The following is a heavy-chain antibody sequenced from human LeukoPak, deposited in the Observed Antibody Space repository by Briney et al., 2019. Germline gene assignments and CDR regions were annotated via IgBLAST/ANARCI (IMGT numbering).Heavy chain of an antibody. CDR2: IRSKTDGGTT. Sequence: GGSLRLSCAVSGFSFTYAWMSWVRQAPGKGLEWVGRIRSKTDGGTTDYVAPVKGRFAISRDDSKDTLYLQMNSLKTKDTAVYYCTTLRGNWNYHYYYYYMDVWGKGTTVTVSS. V-gene: IGHV3-15*01. D-gene: IGHD1-7*01. CDR3: TTLRGNWNYHYYYYYMDV. CDR1: GFSFTYAW. J-gene: IGHJ6*03.